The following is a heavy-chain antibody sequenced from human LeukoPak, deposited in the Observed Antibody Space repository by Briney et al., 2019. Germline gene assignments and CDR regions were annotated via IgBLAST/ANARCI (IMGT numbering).Heavy chain of an antibody. V-gene: IGHV3-30*18. CDR3: AKDRNGGLFDY. J-gene: IGHJ4*02. CDR2: ISYDGSNK. D-gene: IGHD4-23*01. Sequence: GRSLRPSCAVSGFTFSSYGMHWVRQAPGKGLEWVAVISYDGSNKYYADSVKGRFTISRDNSKNTLYLQMNSLRAEDTAVYYCAKDRNGGLFDYWGQGTLVTVSS. CDR1: GFTFSSYG.